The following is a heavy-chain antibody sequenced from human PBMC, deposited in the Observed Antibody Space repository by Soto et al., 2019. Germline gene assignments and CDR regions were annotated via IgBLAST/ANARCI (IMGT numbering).Heavy chain of an antibody. CDR3: TRSIITTAGTDAFDL. CDR2: ISPSSGGT. Sequence: QVQLVQSGAEVKKPGASVRVSCKASGYTFTSYYIHWVRQAPGHGPEWMGMISPSSGGTDYAKKFQGRVTMTRDTSTSTVYVELSSLRSEDTAVYYCTRSIITTAGTDAFDLWGQGTLVTVSS. J-gene: IGHJ3*01. CDR1: GYTFTSYY. D-gene: IGHD6-13*01. V-gene: IGHV1-46*03.